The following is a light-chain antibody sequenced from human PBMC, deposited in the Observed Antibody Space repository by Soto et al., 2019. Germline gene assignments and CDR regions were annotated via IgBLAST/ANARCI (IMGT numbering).Light chain of an antibody. CDR1: SDVGGYNF. CDR2: EVN. J-gene: IGLJ2*01. CDR3: SSYGGSNKFVV. V-gene: IGLV2-8*01. Sequence: QSVLTQPPSASGSPGQSVTISCTGTSDVGGYNFVSWYRQYPGKAPKLMIYEVNKRPSGIPDRLSGSQSGNTASLTVSGLQAEDEADYYCSSYGGSNKFVVFGGGTKLTVL.